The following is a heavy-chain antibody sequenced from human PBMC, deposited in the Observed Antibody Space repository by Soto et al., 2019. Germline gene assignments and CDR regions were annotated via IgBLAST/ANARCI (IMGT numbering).Heavy chain of an antibody. CDR3: ARGDATKIIVTTYYGLDV. Sequence: QVQVVQSGAEVKKPGSSVKVSCKASGGSFSNYGISWVRQAPGQGLEWMGGIIPVFGTPHYAQKFQDRVTXXAXQPTSTVYMEVSSLTSEDTAVYYCARGDATKIIVTTYYGLDVWGQGTTVTVSS. V-gene: IGHV1-69*12. CDR2: IIPVFGTP. CDR1: GGSFSNYG. D-gene: IGHD3-22*01. J-gene: IGHJ6*02.